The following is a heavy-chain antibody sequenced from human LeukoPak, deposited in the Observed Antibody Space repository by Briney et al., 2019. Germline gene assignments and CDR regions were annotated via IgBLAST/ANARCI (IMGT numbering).Heavy chain of an antibody. J-gene: IGHJ4*02. V-gene: IGHV3-30*02. CDR3: AKDEEYSSSWYVGGLGGRYYFDY. Sequence: PGGSLRLSCAASGFTFSSYSMNWVRQAPGKGLEWVAFIRYDGSNKYYADSVKGRFTISRDNSKNTLYLQMNSLRAEDTAVYYCAKDEEYSSSWYVGGLGGRYYFDYWGQGTLVTVSS. D-gene: IGHD6-13*01. CDR1: GFTFSSYS. CDR2: IRYDGSNK.